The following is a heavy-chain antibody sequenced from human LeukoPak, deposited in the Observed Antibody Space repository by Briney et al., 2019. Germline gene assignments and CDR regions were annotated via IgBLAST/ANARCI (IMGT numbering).Heavy chain of an antibody. CDR1: GGSITSGGYY. D-gene: IGHD5-18*01. V-gene: IGHV4-31*03. Sequence: TSETLSLTCPVSGGSITSGGYYWTWIRQIPGKGLEWIGFIYHDGGIYYNPSLKGRVTISLDTSNIQFSLKLSSVTAADTAVYYCARERGDTAMFRFIDCWGQGTLVTVSS. J-gene: IGHJ4*02. CDR2: IYHDGGI. CDR3: ARERGDTAMFRFIDC.